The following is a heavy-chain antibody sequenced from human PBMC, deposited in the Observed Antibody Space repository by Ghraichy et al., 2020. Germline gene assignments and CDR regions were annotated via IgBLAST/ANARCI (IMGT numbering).Heavy chain of an antibody. Sequence: SVKVSCKASGGTFSSYAISWVRQAPGQGLEWMGGIIPIFGTANYAQKFQGRVTITADESTSPAYMELSSLRSEDTAVYYCARVPPPLLVPTPYYYMDVWGKGTTVTVSS. CDR3: ARVPPPLLVPTPYYYMDV. J-gene: IGHJ6*03. CDR1: GGTFSSYA. V-gene: IGHV1-69*13. CDR2: IIPIFGTA. D-gene: IGHD6-13*01.